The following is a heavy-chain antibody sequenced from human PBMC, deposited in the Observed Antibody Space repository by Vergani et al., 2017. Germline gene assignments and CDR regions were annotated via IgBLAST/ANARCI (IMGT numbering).Heavy chain of an antibody. Sequence: QVQLQESGPGLVKPSETLSLTCTVSGGSISSYYWSWIRQPPGKGLEWIGYIYYSGRTNYNPSLKSRVTISVDPSKNQFSLKLSSVTAADTAVYYCARAIPLLEWFHAYGAHYYMDVWGKGTTVTVSS. J-gene: IGHJ6*03. CDR1: GGSISSYY. D-gene: IGHD3-3*01. V-gene: IGHV4-59*01. CDR2: IYYSGRT. CDR3: ARAIPLLEWFHAYGAHYYMDV.